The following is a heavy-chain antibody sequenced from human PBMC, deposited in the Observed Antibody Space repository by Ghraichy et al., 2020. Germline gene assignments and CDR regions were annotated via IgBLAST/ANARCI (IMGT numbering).Heavy chain of an antibody. J-gene: IGHJ4*02. D-gene: IGHD6-13*01. Sequence: ASVKVSCKASGYTFTSYYMHWVRQAPGQGLERMGIINPSGGSTSYAQKFQGRVTMTRETSTSTVYMELSSLRSEDTAVYYCARDLGLWEDEQLVIFGYWGQGTLVTVSS. CDR2: INPSGGST. V-gene: IGHV1-46*03. CDR3: ARDLGLWEDEQLVIFGY. CDR1: GYTFTSYY.